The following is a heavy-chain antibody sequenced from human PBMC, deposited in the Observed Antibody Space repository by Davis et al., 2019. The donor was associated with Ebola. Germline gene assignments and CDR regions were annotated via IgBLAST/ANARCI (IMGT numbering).Heavy chain of an antibody. CDR1: GSSISSSNW. Sequence: PSETLSLTCAVSGSSISSSNWWSWVRQPPGKGLEWIGEIYHSGSTNYNPSLKSRVTISVDKSKNQFSLKLSSVTAADTAVYYCAILRGGYSSSWPLDYWGQGTLVTVSS. CDR2: IYHSGST. CDR3: AILRGGYSSSWPLDY. J-gene: IGHJ4*02. D-gene: IGHD6-13*01. V-gene: IGHV4-4*02.